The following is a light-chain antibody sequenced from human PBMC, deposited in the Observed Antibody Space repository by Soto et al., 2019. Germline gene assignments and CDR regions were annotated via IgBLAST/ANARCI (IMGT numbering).Light chain of an antibody. V-gene: IGKV3D-20*02. Sequence: EIVLKQSPGTLSLSPGERATPYCRASQSVSSSYLAWYQQKPGQAPRLLIYGASSRATGIPDRFSGSGSGTDFTLTISRLEPQDYAGYYCQQRSYGPPPCTFGQGTKVDI. J-gene: IGKJ1*01. CDR3: QQRSYGPPPCT. CDR2: GAS. CDR1: QSVSSSY.